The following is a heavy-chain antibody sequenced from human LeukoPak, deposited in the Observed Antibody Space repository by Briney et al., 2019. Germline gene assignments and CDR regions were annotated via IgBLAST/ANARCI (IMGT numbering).Heavy chain of an antibody. CDR3: ARGGGYDSSGLRAFDI. Sequence: HPGGSLRLSCAASGFTVSSNYMSWVRHAPGKGLEWVSVIYSGGSTYYADSVKGRFTISRHNSKNTLYLQMNSLRAEDTAVYYCARGGGYDSSGLRAFDIWGQGTMVIVSS. D-gene: IGHD3-22*01. J-gene: IGHJ3*02. CDR1: GFTVSSNY. CDR2: IYSGGST. V-gene: IGHV3-53*04.